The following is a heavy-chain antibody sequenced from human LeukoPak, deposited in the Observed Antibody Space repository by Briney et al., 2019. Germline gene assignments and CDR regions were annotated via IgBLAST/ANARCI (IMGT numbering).Heavy chain of an antibody. J-gene: IGHJ5*02. V-gene: IGHV4-59*01. D-gene: IGHD6-19*01. Sequence: SKTLSLTCTVSGGSISSYYWSWIRQPPGKGLEWIGYIYYSRSTNYNPSLKSRVTISVDTSKNQFSLKLSSVTAADTAVYYCARVWHSSGWFLGTEYNWFDPWGQGTLVTVSS. CDR2: IYYSRST. CDR3: ARVWHSSGWFLGTEYNWFDP. CDR1: GGSISSYY.